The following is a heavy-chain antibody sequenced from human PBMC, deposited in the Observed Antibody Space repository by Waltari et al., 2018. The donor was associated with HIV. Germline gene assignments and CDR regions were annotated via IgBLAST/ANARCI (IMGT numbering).Heavy chain of an antibody. CDR2: IDHSGST. D-gene: IGHD3-22*01. CDR1: GYSISSGYY. V-gene: IGHV4-38-2*01. CDR3: ARLSSGYKNWFDP. Sequence: QVQLQESGPGLVKPSETLSLTCAVSGYSISSGYYWGWIRQPPGEGLEWIGSIDHSGSTYYNPALKSRVTISVDTSKNQFSLKLSSVTAADTAVYYCARLSSGYKNWFDPWGQGTLVTVSS. J-gene: IGHJ5*02.